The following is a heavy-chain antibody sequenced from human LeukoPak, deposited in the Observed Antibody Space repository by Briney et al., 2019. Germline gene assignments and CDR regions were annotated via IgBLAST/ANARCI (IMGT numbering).Heavy chain of an antibody. CDR1: GFTFSSYE. J-gene: IGHJ4*02. V-gene: IGHV3-48*03. D-gene: IGHD3-10*01. CDR3: AGRRGTYFDC. Sequence: GGSLRLSRAASGFTFSSYEMNWVRQAPGKGLERVSSISSSGSTIYYADSVKGRFTISRDSAKNSLSLQMNSLRAEDTAVYYCAGRRGTYFDCWGQGTLVTVSS. CDR2: ISSSGSTI.